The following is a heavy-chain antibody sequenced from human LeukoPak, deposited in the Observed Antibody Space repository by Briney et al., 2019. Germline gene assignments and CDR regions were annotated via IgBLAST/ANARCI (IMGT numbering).Heavy chain of an antibody. Sequence: PGGSLRLSCAASGFTFSSYGMHWVRQAPGKGLEWVAFIRYDGSNKYYADSVKGRFTISRDNSKNTLYLQMNSLRAEDTAVYYCAKAPDYYDSSGYADIDYWGQGTLVTVSS. CDR1: GFTFSSYG. CDR3: AKAPDYYDSSGYADIDY. V-gene: IGHV3-30*02. J-gene: IGHJ4*02. CDR2: IRYDGSNK. D-gene: IGHD3-22*01.